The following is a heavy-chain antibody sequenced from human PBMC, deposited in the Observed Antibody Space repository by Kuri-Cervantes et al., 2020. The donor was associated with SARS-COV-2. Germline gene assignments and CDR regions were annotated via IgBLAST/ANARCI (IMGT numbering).Heavy chain of an antibody. CDR2: FDPEDGET. Sequence: ASVKVSCKVSGYTLTELSMHWVRQAPGKGLEWMGGFDPEDGETIYAQKFQGRVTISRDTSASAAYMDVTSLRSEDTAVYYCARGDKDFDYWGQGTLVTVSS. CDR3: ARGDKDFDY. J-gene: IGHJ4*02. D-gene: IGHD2-15*01. V-gene: IGHV1-24*01. CDR1: GYTLTELS.